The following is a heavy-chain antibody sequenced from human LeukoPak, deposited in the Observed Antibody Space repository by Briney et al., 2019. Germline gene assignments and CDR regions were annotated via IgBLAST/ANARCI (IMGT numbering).Heavy chain of an antibody. Sequence: SETLSLTCAVYGGSFSGYYWSWIRQPPGKGLEWIGEINHSGSTNYNPSLKSRVTISVDTSKNQFSLKLSSVTAADTAEYYCARDTGIAVAGIDYWGQGTLVTVSS. V-gene: IGHV4-34*01. CDR1: GGSFSGYY. D-gene: IGHD6-19*01. CDR2: INHSGST. CDR3: ARDTGIAVAGIDY. J-gene: IGHJ4*02.